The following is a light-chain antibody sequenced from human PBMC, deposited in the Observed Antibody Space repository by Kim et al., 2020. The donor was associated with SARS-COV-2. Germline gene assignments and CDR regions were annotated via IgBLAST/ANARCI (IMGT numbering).Light chain of an antibody. J-gene: IGKJ4*01. Sequence: IVMTQSPATLSVSPGERATLSCRASQSVSSNLAWYQQKPGQAPRLLIYGASTRATGIPARFSGSGSGTEFTLTISSLQSEDFAIYYCQHDNNWQRTSGGGTKVDIK. CDR2: GAS. CDR3: QHDNNWQRT. CDR1: QSVSSN. V-gene: IGKV3-15*01.